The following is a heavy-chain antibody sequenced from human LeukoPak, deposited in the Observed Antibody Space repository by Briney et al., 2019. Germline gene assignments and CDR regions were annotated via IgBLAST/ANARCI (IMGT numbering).Heavy chain of an antibody. CDR2: IYTSGST. J-gene: IGHJ3*02. CDR3: ATQLGNDAFDI. Sequence: SETLSLTCTVSGGSISSYYWSWIRQPPGKGLEWIGYIYTSGSTNYNPSLKSRVTISVDTSKNQSSLKLSSVTAADTAVYYCATQLGNDAFDIWGQGTMVTVSS. V-gene: IGHV4-4*09. D-gene: IGHD7-27*01. CDR1: GGSISSYY.